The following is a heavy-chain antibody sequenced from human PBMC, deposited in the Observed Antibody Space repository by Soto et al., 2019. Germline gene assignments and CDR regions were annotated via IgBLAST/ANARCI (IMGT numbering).Heavy chain of an antibody. J-gene: IGHJ4*02. CDR2: IIPMSGSP. Sequence: QVQLVQSGAEVKKPGSSVKVSCKASGGTFSTYAINWVRQAPGQGLEWLGGIIPMSGSPNYAQKFQGRVTSTADESTSTAYMELSSLRSADTAIYYCARARYSSSWERFDYWCQGTLVTVSS. V-gene: IGHV1-69*01. CDR3: ARARYSSSWERFDY. CDR1: GGTFSTYA. D-gene: IGHD6-13*01.